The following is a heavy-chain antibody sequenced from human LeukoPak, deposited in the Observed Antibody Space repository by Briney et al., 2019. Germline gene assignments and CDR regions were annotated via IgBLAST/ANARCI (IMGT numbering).Heavy chain of an antibody. CDR2: IYYSEST. V-gene: IGHV4-59*08. J-gene: IGHJ3*02. D-gene: IGHD2-2*01. CDR3: ARRPAPLPAAPHDAFDI. Sequence: SETLSLTCAVSGGSISSYYWSWIRQPPGKGLGRIGCIYYSESTNYNPSLKSRVTISVDTSKNQFSLKLSSVTAADTAVYYCARRPAPLPAAPHDAFDIWGQGTMVTVSS. CDR1: GGSISSYY.